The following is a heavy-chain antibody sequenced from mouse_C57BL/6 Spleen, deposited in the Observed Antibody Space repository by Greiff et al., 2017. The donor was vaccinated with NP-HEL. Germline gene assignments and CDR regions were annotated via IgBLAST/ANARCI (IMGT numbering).Heavy chain of an antibody. CDR1: GYTFTSYW. CDR2: IDPSDSET. J-gene: IGHJ2*01. CDR3: AIYGTPYYFDY. V-gene: IGHV1-52*01. D-gene: IGHD2-1*01. Sequence: QVQLQQPGAELVKPGASVKLSCKASGYTFTSYWMHWVKQRPIQGLEWIGNIDPSDSETPYNQKFKDKATLTVDKSSSTAYMQLSSLTSEDSAVYYCAIYGTPYYFDYWGQGTTLTVSS.